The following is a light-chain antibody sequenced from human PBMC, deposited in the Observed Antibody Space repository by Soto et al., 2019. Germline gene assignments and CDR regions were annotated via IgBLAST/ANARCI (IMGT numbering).Light chain of an antibody. J-gene: IGLJ3*02. V-gene: IGLV3-21*02. CDR1: NLGSKS. CDR3: QVXDSITDHWV. Sequence: SYELTQPPSVSVAPGQTAGISCGGNNLGSKSVHWYQQKSGQAPVLVVFDDSDRPSGIPERISGSNSGNTATLTISRVEAXXXXXXXCQVXDSITDHWVFGGGTKLTVL. CDR2: DDS.